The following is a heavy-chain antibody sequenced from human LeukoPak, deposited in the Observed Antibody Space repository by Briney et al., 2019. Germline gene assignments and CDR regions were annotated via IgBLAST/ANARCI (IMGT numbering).Heavy chain of an antibody. J-gene: IGHJ3*02. CDR2: IYYSGST. D-gene: IGHD3-22*01. Sequence: SETLSLTCTVSGGSISSSSYYWGWIRQPPGTGLEWIGSIYYSGSTYYNPSLKSRVTISVDTSKNQFSLKLSSVTAADTAVYYCARLTYYYDSSGYYCGAFDIWGQGTMVTVSS. V-gene: IGHV4-39*01. CDR1: GGSISSSSYY. CDR3: ARLTYYYDSSGYYCGAFDI.